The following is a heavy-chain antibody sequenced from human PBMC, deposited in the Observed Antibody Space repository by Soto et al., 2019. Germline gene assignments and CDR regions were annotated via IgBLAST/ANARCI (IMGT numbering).Heavy chain of an antibody. Sequence: VQMVESGGGLVKPGMSLRLSCAASGFRFDDFAMHWVRQGQGKGLEWVSGISWNSGDKDYGDSVKGRFVISRDNDKNSRDLQMNSLRPEDTAVYYCVRGRGPMNRGYFFSWGRGTLVIVSP. CDR2: ISWNSGDK. J-gene: IGHJ4*02. CDR3: VRGRGPMNRGYFFS. D-gene: IGHD2-21*01. CDR1: GFRFDDFA. V-gene: IGHV3-9*01.